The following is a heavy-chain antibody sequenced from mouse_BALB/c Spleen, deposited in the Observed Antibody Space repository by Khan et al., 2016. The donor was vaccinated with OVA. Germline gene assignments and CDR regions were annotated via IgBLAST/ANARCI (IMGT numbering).Heavy chain of an antibody. V-gene: IGHV14-1*02. CDR3: ARAGYSPWFAN. J-gene: IGHJ3*01. CDR2: IDPENGNT. Sequence: VRLQQSGAELVRPGALVKLSCKASGFNIKDYYIHWVKQRPEQGLEWIGWIDPENGNTIYDPQFQGKANITADTSSNTAYLHFNSLTSEDTAVYYCARAGYSPWFANWGQGTLVTVSA. CDR1: GFNIKDYY. D-gene: IGHD2-3*01.